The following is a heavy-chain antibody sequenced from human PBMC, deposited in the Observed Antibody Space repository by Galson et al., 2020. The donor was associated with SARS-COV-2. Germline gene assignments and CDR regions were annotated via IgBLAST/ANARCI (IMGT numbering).Heavy chain of an antibody. D-gene: IGHD3-16*01. CDR1: GGTFSSGGYA. Sequence: ETSETLSLTCAVSGGTFSSGGYAWSWLRQPPGKGLEWIGYTYYSGSTYYNPSFKSRVTVSVDRSKNQFSLKLTSVTAADTAAYYCARESPLGELYFDYWGQGTLVTVSS. J-gene: IGHJ4*02. V-gene: IGHV4-30-2*01. CDR2: TYYSGST. CDR3: ARESPLGELYFDY.